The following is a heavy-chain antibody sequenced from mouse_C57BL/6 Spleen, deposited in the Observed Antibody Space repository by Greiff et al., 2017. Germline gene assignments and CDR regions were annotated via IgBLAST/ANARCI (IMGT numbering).Heavy chain of an antibody. CDR3: AREVFYGNYWYFDV. CDR1: GYAFSSYW. Sequence: QVQLQQSGAELVKPGASVKISCKASGYAFSSYWMNWVKQRPGKGLEWIGQIYPGDGDTNYNGKFKGKATLTADKSSSTAYMQLSSLTSEDSAVYFCAREVFYGNYWYFDVWGTGTTVTVSS. D-gene: IGHD2-1*01. J-gene: IGHJ1*03. V-gene: IGHV1-80*01. CDR2: IYPGDGDT.